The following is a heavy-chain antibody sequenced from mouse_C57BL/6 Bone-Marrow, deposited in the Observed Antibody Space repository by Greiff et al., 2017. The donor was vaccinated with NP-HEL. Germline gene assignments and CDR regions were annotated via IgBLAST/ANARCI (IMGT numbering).Heavy chain of an antibody. CDR3: ARGRFITTVVAHWYFNV. CDR1: GYTFTSYW. J-gene: IGHJ1*03. V-gene: IGHV1-72*01. D-gene: IGHD1-1*01. CDR2: IDPNSGGT. Sequence: QVQLQQPGAELVKPGASVKLSCKASGYTFTSYWMHWVKQRPGRGLEWIGRIDPNSGGTKYNEKFLGKATLTVDKPCSTAYMQLSSLSSEDSAVYYGARGRFITTVVAHWYFNVWGTGTTVTVSS.